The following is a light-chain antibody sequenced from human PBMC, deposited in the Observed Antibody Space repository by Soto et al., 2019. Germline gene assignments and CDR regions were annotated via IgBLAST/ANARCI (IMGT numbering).Light chain of an antibody. CDR3: QQYGSSPWT. Sequence: EIVLTQSPGTLSLSPGEPATLSCRASQSVSSPYLAWYQQKPGQAPRLLMFGSSTRATGIPDRFSGSGSGTEFILTISRLEPEDFAVYYCQQYGSSPWTFGQGTKVDIK. CDR2: GSS. J-gene: IGKJ1*01. CDR1: QSVSSPY. V-gene: IGKV3-20*01.